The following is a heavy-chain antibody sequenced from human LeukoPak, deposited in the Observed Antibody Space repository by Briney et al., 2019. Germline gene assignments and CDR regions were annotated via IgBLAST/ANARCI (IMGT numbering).Heavy chain of an antibody. CDR1: GFTFSSSW. CDR2: INPDGSQK. CDR3: AAWTDRGYNF. V-gene: IGHV3-7*01. Sequence: PGGSLRLSCAASGFTFSSSWMNWVRQAPGKGLEWAANINPDGSQKRFVDSVMGRFTMSRDNAKNSLYLQMNSLRVEDTAVFYCAAWTDRGYNFWGQGTLVTVSS. J-gene: IGHJ4*02. D-gene: IGHD5-24*01.